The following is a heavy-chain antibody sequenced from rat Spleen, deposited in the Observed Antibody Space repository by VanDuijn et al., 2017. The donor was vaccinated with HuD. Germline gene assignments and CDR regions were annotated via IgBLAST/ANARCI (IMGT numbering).Heavy chain of an antibody. Sequence: EVQLVESGGGLVQPGRSLKLSCAASGFTFSNCGMHWIRQAPGKGLEWVASISNTGGSTYYPDSVKGRFTISRDNAKSSLYLQMDSLRSEDTATYYCTTGRVYLGYFDYWGQGVMVTVSS. CDR1: GFTFSNCG. J-gene: IGHJ2*01. CDR3: TTGRVYLGYFDY. D-gene: IGHD1-4*01. CDR2: ISNTGGST. V-gene: IGHV5-19*01.